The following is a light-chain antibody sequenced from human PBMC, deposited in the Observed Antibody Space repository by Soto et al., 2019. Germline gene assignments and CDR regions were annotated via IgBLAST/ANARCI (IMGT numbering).Light chain of an antibody. CDR3: AAWDDSLNALV. CDR1: SSNIGNNT. CDR2: SNN. Sequence: QSVLTQPPSASGTPGQRVTISCSGSSSNIGNNTVNWYQPLPGTAPKLLIYSNNQRPSGVPDRFYGSKSGTSASLASSGLESEDEADYYCAAWDDSLNALVFGGGTKLTVL. J-gene: IGLJ2*01. V-gene: IGLV1-44*01.